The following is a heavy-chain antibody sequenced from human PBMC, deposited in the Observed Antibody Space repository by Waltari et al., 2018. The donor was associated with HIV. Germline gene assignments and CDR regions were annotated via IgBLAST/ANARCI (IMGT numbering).Heavy chain of an antibody. CDR2: ISSSGSSI. D-gene: IGHD5-18*01. CDR3: AKVREKQLWLRNWDFDL. Sequence: VKLVESGGGLVQPGGSVRLSCAASGFTFSSYEMNWVRQAPGKVLELISYISSSGSSIYYADSVKGRCTISRDNGKKSLYLQMNILRAEDTAVYYCAKVREKQLWLRNWDFDLWGRGTLVTVSS. V-gene: IGHV3-48*03. CDR1: GFTFSSYE. J-gene: IGHJ2*01.